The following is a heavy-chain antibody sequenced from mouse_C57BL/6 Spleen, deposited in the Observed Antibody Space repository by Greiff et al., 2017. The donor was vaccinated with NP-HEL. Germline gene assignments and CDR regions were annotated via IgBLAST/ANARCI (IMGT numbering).Heavy chain of an antibody. V-gene: IGHV1-7*01. CDR3: ARWHDYDVDAMDY. Sequence: QVQLQQSGAELAKPGASVKLSCKASGYTFTSYWMHWVKQRPGQGLEWIGYINPSSGYTKYNQKFKDKATLTADKSSSTAYMQLISLTYEDSAVYYFARWHDYDVDAMDYWGQGTSVTVSS. CDR2: INPSSGYT. CDR1: GYTFTSYW. D-gene: IGHD2-4*01. J-gene: IGHJ4*01.